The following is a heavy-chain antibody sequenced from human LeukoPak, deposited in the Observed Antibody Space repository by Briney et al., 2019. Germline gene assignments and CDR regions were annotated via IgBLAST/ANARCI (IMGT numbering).Heavy chain of an antibody. CDR2: IYTSGST. Sequence: SETLSLTCTVSGGSISSFYWSWIRQPAGKGLEWIGRIYTSGSTNYNPSLKSRVTMSVDMSKNQFSLKLSSVTAADTAVCYCARGPNYDILTGYTWYFDYWGQGTLVTVSS. J-gene: IGHJ4*02. CDR1: GGSISSFY. V-gene: IGHV4-4*07. D-gene: IGHD3-9*01. CDR3: ARGPNYDILTGYTWYFDY.